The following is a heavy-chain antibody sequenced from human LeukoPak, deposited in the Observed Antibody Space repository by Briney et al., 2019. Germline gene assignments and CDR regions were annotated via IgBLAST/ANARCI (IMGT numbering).Heavy chain of an antibody. CDR1: AFTFSENW. CDR3: LRDRGYSTYDC. Sequence: AGSLRLSCAASAFTFSENWMNWVRQAPGRAREWVASVKQEGSEKWYVDSVKGRFTISRANAKNSLYLKMNTMRAEDTAVYYCLRDRGYSTYDCWGQGTLVTVSS. D-gene: IGHD6-13*01. J-gene: IGHJ4*02. V-gene: IGHV3-7*01. CDR2: VKQEGSEK.